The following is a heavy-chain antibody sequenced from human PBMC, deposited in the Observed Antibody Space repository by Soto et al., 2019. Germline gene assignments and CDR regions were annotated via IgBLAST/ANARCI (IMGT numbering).Heavy chain of an antibody. CDR3: AREGSAPYYYYGMDV. CDR1: GYTFTTNG. J-gene: IGHJ6*02. Sequence: QVQLEQSGAEVKKPGDSMKVSCKASGYTFTTNGISWVRQAPGQGLEWMGWINGYNGNTDYPQKLQGRVTMTTDTSTSTAYMELRSLRSDDTAVYYCAREGSAPYYYYGMDVWGQGTTVTVSS. V-gene: IGHV1-18*01. D-gene: IGHD6-19*01. CDR2: INGYNGNT.